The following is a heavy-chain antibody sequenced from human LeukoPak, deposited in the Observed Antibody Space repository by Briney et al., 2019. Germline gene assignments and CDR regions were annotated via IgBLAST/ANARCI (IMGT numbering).Heavy chain of an antibody. D-gene: IGHD3-22*01. J-gene: IGHJ4*02. Sequence: GGSLRLSCAASGFTFSSYAMSWVRQAPGKGLEWVSVISGSGGSTYYADSVKGRFTISKDISKSTLYVQMNSLRAEDTAVYYCATGGGFYYGHWGQGTLVTVSS. V-gene: IGHV3-23*01. CDR2: ISGSGGST. CDR3: ATGGGFYYGH. CDR1: GFTFSSYA.